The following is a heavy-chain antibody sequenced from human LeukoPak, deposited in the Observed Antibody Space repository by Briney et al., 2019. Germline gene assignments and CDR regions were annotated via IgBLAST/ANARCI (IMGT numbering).Heavy chain of an antibody. CDR2: MNPNSGNT. D-gene: IGHD3-16*02. Sequence: GASVKVSCKASGYTFTSYDINWVRQATGQGLEWMGWMNPNSGNTGYAQKFQGRVTMTRNTSISTAYMELSSLRSEDTAVYYCATQKYDYVWGSYRYDAFDIWGQGTMVTVSS. V-gene: IGHV1-8*01. J-gene: IGHJ3*02. CDR3: ATQKYDYVWGSYRYDAFDI. CDR1: GYTFTSYD.